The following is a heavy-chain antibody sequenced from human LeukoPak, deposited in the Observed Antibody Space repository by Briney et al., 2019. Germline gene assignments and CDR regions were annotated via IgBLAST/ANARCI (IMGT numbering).Heavy chain of an antibody. D-gene: IGHD4-11*01. V-gene: IGHV3-33*01. CDR3: ARWVTDYHFGY. CDR2: IWYDGSNK. CDR1: GFTFSSYG. Sequence: PGGSLRLSCAASGFTFSSYGMHWVRQAPGKGLEWVAVIWYDGSNKYYADSVKGRFTISRDNSRNTLYLQMNSLRAEDTAMYYCARWVTDYHFGYWGQGTLVTVSS. J-gene: IGHJ4*02.